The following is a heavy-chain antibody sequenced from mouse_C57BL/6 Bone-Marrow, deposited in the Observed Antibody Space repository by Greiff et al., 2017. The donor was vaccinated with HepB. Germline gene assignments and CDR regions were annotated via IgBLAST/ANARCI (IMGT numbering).Heavy chain of an antibody. CDR1: GFNIKDDY. CDR2: IDPENGDT. Sequence: VQLQQSGAELVRPGASVKLSCTASGFNIKDDYMHWVKQRPEQGLEWIGWIDPENGDTEYASKFQGKATITADTSSNTAYLQLSSLTSEDTAVYYCTTHYYDGSSLWYFDVWGTGTTVTVSS. CDR3: TTHYYDGSSLWYFDV. V-gene: IGHV14-4*01. D-gene: IGHD1-1*01. J-gene: IGHJ1*03.